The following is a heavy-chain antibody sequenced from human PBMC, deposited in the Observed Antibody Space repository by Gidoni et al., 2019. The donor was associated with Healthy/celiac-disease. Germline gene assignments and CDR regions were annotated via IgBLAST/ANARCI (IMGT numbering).Heavy chain of an antibody. J-gene: IGHJ4*02. D-gene: IGHD5-12*01. Sequence: EVQLVESGGGLVHPGGSLRLPCAASGFTFSSYSMNWVRQAPGKGLEWVSYISRSSSTINYADSVKGRFTISRDDAKNSLYLQMNSLRDEDTAVYYCARGMATIFWGQGTLVTVSS. CDR1: GFTFSSYS. V-gene: IGHV3-48*02. CDR2: ISRSSSTI. CDR3: ARGMATIF.